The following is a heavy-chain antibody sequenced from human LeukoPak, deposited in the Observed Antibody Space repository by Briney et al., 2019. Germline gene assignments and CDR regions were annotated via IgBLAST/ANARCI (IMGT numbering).Heavy chain of an antibody. J-gene: IGHJ4*02. Sequence: GGSLRLSCAASEFTFSSYSMNWVRQAPGKGLEWVAVISYDGSNKYYADSVKGRFTISRDNSKNTLYLQMNSLRAEDTAVYYCAKDGPIVVVTGNPDYWGQGTLVTVSS. V-gene: IGHV3-30*18. CDR1: EFTFSSYS. CDR3: AKDGPIVVVTGNPDY. CDR2: ISYDGSNK. D-gene: IGHD2-21*02.